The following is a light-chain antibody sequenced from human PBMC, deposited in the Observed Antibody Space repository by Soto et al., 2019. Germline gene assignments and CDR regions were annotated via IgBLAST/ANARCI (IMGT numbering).Light chain of an antibody. Sequence: EIVMTQSPATLSVSPGERVTLSCRASQSVSSNLAWYQHKPGQAPRLLIFGASTRANGIPARFSGSGSGTEFTLSISSLQSEDFAVYYCQQYNYYVTFGQGTRLEIK. CDR2: GAS. CDR3: QQYNYYVT. J-gene: IGKJ5*01. CDR1: QSVSSN. V-gene: IGKV3-15*01.